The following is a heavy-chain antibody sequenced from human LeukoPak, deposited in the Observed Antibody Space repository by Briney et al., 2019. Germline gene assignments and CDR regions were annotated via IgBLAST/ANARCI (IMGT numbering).Heavy chain of an antibody. V-gene: IGHV3-49*04. Sequence: GGSLRLSCTSSGFTFGDNAMGWVRQAPGKGLEWVGFIRSKPSGGTTEYAASEKGRFTISRDDSKTIAYLQMNSLKTEDTAVYYCTRDFWGTNGAPGYWGQGTLVTVSS. CDR3: TRDFWGTNGAPGY. CDR2: IRSKPSGGTT. CDR1: GFTFGDNA. J-gene: IGHJ4*02. D-gene: IGHD2-8*01.